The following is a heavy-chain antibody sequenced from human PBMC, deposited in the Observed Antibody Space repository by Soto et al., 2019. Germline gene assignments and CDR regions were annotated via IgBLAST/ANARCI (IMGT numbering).Heavy chain of an antibody. CDR1: GFTFSSYW. V-gene: IGHV3-7*01. J-gene: IGHJ4*02. D-gene: IGHD3-16*02. CDR3: ARDGTTYYDYVWGSYRYYFDY. Sequence: GESLKISCAASGFTFSSYWMSWVRQAPGKGLEWVADIKQDGSEKYYVDSVKGRFTISRDNAKNSLYLQMNSLRAEDTAVYYCARDGTTYYDYVWGSYRYYFDYWGQGTLVTVSS. CDR2: IKQDGSEK.